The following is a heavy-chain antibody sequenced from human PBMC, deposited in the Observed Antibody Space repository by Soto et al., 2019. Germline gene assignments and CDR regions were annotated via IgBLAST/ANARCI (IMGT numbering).Heavy chain of an antibody. D-gene: IGHD2-21*02. CDR2: ISYDGSNK. CDR3: AKGLAYCGGDCYSHFDL. J-gene: IGHJ2*01. V-gene: IGHV3-30*18. Sequence: QVQLVESGGGVVQPGRSLRLSCAASGFTFSSYGMHWVRQAPGKALERVAVISYDGSNKYYADSVKGRFTISRDNSKNTLYLQMNSLRAEDTAVYYCAKGLAYCGGDCYSHFDLWGRGTLVTVSS. CDR1: GFTFSSYG.